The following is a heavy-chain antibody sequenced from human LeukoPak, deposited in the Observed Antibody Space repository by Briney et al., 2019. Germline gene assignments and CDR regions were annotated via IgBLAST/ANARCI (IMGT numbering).Heavy chain of an antibody. Sequence: GGSLRLSCAASGFTVSSNYMSWVRQAPGKGLEWVSVIYSGGSTYYADSVKGRFTISRDNSKNTLYLQMNSLRAEDTAVCYCARDYYDSSGYYSVPSYYYGMDVWGQGTTVTVSS. CDR1: GFTVSSNY. V-gene: IGHV3-53*01. D-gene: IGHD3-22*01. J-gene: IGHJ6*02. CDR3: ARDYYDSSGYYSVPSYYYGMDV. CDR2: IYSGGST.